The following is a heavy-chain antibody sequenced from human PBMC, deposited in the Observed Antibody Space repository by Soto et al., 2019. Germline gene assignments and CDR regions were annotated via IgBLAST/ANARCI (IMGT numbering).Heavy chain of an antibody. CDR3: ARDVPHLGAVITSLDY. J-gene: IGHJ4*02. CDR1: GYTFTTYG. V-gene: IGHV1-18*01. Sequence: ASVKVSCKASGYTFTTYGISWVRQAPGQGLEWMGWISAYNGNTNYAQKLQGRVTMTTDTSTSTAYMELRSLRSDDTAVYYCARDVPHLGAVITSLDYWGQGTLVTVSS. D-gene: IGHD1-20*01. CDR2: ISAYNGNT.